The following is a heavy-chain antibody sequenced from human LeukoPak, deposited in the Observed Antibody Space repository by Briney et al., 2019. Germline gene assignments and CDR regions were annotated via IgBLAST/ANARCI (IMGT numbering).Heavy chain of an antibody. Sequence: GGSLRLSCAASGFTFSSYAMHWVRQAPGKGLEWVAVISYDGSNKYYADSVKGRFTISRDNSKNTLYLQMNSLRAEDTAVYYCARFNWNDVAFDYWGQGTLVTVSS. CDR1: GFTFSSYA. CDR2: ISYDGSNK. D-gene: IGHD1-1*01. CDR3: ARFNWNDVAFDY. J-gene: IGHJ4*02. V-gene: IGHV3-30*14.